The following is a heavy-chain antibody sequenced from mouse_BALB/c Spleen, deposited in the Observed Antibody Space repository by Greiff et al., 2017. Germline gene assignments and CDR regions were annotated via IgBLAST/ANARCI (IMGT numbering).Heavy chain of an antibody. CDR3: NARGYWYFDV. Sequence: VQLQQSGAELVRSGASVELSCTASGFNIKDYYMHWVKQRPEQGLEWIGWIDPENGDTEYAPKFQGKATMTADTSSNTAYLQLSSLTSEDTAVYYCNARGYWYFDVWGAGTTVTVSS. J-gene: IGHJ1*01. CDR2: IDPENGDT. CDR1: GFNIKDYY. V-gene: IGHV14-4*02.